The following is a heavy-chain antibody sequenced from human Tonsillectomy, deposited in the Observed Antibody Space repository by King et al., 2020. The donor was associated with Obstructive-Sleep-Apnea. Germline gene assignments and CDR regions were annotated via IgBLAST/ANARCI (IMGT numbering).Heavy chain of an antibody. CDR3: ARSSGTSSGYYHDY. V-gene: IGHV1-18*01. CDR2: ISAYNGNT. CDR1: GYTFTTYA. D-gene: IGHD3-22*01. J-gene: IGHJ4*02. Sequence: VQSGAEVKKPGASVKVSCKASGYTFTTYAITWVRQAPGQGLEWMGWISAYNGNTNYAQKLQGRVTMTTDTSTSTAYMELRSLRSDDTAMYYCARSSGTSSGYYHDYWGQGTLVTVSS.